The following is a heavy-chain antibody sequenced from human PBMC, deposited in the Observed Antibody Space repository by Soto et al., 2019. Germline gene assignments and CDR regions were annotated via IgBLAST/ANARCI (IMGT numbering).Heavy chain of an antibody. CDR2: ISISGTT. D-gene: IGHD6-6*01. Sequence: SETLSLTCTVFDAPVSRYYWSWIWKPGGKGLERIGRISISGTTTYNPSLKSRVTMSVDTSKNQFSLKLSSVTAADTAIYYCARSGGRDSRSMYYYNGMDVWGQGTTVTVS. CDR1: DAPVSRYY. V-gene: IGHV4-4*07. CDR3: ARSGGRDSRSMYYYNGMDV. J-gene: IGHJ6*02.